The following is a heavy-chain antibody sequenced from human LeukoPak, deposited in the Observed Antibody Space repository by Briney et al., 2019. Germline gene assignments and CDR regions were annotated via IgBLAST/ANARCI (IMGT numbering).Heavy chain of an antibody. J-gene: IGHJ4*02. Sequence: GGSLRLSCVASGFTFRTYGMHWVRQAPGKGLEWVAVMWSDGSSEYYGDSVKGRFTISRDESKNTVYLQMNSLRAEDTAVYYCARDLYRSSFDYWGQGTLVTASS. CDR1: GFTFRTYG. D-gene: IGHD6-13*01. CDR3: ARDLYRSSFDY. V-gene: IGHV3-33*01. CDR2: MWSDGSSE.